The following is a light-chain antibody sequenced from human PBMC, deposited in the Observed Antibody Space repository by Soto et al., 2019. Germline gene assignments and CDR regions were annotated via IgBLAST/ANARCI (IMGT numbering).Light chain of an antibody. V-gene: IGLV2-14*01. J-gene: IGLJ1*01. Sequence: QSALTQPPSMSGSDGQSITISCTGSSGDVGGYNYVSWYQQHPGKAPKLMIYEVSNRPSGVSNRFSGSKSGNTASLTISGLQAEDEADYYCSSYTTTSTHYVFGTGTKVT. CDR3: SSYTTTSTHYV. CDR2: EVS. CDR1: SGDVGGYNY.